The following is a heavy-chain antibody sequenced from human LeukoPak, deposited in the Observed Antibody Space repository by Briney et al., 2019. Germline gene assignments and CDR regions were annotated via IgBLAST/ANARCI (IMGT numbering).Heavy chain of an antibody. CDR3: ARGPMATTWGYYYYYMDV. V-gene: IGHV1-8*01. CDR1: GYTFTSYD. Sequence: ASVTVSCKASGYTFTSYDINWVRQATGQGLEWMGWMNPNSGNTGYAQKFQGRVTMTRNTSISTAYMELSSLRSEDTAVYYCARGPMATTWGYYYYYMDVWGKGTTVTVSS. CDR2: MNPNSGNT. J-gene: IGHJ6*03. D-gene: IGHD3-10*01.